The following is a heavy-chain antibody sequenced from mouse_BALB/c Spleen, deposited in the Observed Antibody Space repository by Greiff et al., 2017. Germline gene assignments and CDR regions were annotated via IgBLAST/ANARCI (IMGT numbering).Heavy chain of an antibody. CDR3: ARAKYGNLYAMDY. CDR2: IWGDGST. CDR1: GFSLTGYG. J-gene: IGHJ4*01. Sequence: VQVVESGPGLVAPSQSLSITCTVSGFSLTGYGVNWVRQPPGKGLEWLGMIWGDGSTDYNSALKSRLSISKDNSKSQVFLKMNSLQTDDTARYYCARAKYGNLYAMDYWGQGTSVTVSS. D-gene: IGHD2-10*02. V-gene: IGHV2-6-7*01.